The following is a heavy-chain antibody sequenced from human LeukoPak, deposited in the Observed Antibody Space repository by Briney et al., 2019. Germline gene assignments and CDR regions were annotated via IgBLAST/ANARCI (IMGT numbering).Heavy chain of an antibody. CDR1: GGYFSGYY. CDR2: INHSGST. D-gene: IGHD5-18*01. Sequence: PSETLSLTCAVYGGYFSGYYWSWIRQPPGKGLEWIGEINHSGSTNHNPSLKSRVTISVDTSKTQSSLKLRSVTAADTAVYYCARGPSATAMALPIDYWGLGTLVTVSS. J-gene: IGHJ4*02. CDR3: ARGPSATAMALPIDY. V-gene: IGHV4-34*01.